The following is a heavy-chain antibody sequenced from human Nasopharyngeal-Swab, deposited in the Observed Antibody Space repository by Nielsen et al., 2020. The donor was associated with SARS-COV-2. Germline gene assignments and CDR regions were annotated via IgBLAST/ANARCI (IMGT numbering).Heavy chain of an antibody. J-gene: IGHJ4*02. CDR3: ARDMSAVAGPFDY. V-gene: IGHV3-30*03. D-gene: IGHD6-19*01. Sequence: GESLKISCAASGFTFSSYGMHWVRQAPGKGLEWVAVILYDGSNKYYADSVKGRFTISRDNSKNTLYLQMNSLRAEDTAVYYCARDMSAVAGPFDYWGQGTLVTVSS. CDR1: GFTFSSYG. CDR2: ILYDGSNK.